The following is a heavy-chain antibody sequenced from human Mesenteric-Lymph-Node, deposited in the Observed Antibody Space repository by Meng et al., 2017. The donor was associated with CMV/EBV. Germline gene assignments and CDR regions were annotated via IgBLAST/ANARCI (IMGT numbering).Heavy chain of an antibody. Sequence: SETLSLTCTVSGGSISSYFWSWIRQPPGKGLEWIGSVYHSGTNYYRPSPTSRVTISIDTSKNQFSLNLNSVTAADTAVYYCAREFYDTLTGYSHYFDSWGQGMLVTVSS. J-gene: IGHJ4*02. CDR2: VYHSGTN. CDR1: GGSISSYF. V-gene: IGHV4-59*12. CDR3: AREFYDTLTGYSHYFDS. D-gene: IGHD3-9*01.